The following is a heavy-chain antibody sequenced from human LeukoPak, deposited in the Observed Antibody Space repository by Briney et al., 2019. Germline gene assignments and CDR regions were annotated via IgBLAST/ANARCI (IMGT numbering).Heavy chain of an antibody. CDR1: GGSISSGGYY. V-gene: IGHV4-30-2*01. CDR2: IYHSGST. Sequence: TLSLTCTVSGGSISSGGYYWSWIRQPPGKGLEWIGYIYHSGSTYYNPSLKSRVTISVDRSKNQFSLKLSSVTAADTAVYYCAREWGRFLEWPGFDPWGQGTLVTVSS. J-gene: IGHJ5*02. CDR3: AREWGRFLEWPGFDP. D-gene: IGHD3-3*01.